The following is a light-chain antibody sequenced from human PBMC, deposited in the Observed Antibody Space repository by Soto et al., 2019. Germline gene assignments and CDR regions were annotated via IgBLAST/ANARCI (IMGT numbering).Light chain of an antibody. Sequence: DIQMTQSPSTLSASVGDRVTITCRASQSISDWLAWYQQKPGQAPKLLIYKASSLESGVPSRFSGSGSGTKFTLTISSLQPDDVATYYCQQYSSYYMYTFGQGTKVDIK. CDR3: QQYSSYYMYT. CDR1: QSISDW. J-gene: IGKJ2*01. V-gene: IGKV1-5*03. CDR2: KAS.